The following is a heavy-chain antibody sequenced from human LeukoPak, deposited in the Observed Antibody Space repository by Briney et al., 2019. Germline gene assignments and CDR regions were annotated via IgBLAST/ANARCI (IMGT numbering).Heavy chain of an antibody. Sequence: GRSLRLSCAASGFTFSSYGMHWVRQAPGTGLEWVAVIWYDGGNKYYADSVKGRFTISRDNPKNTVYLEMNSLRVEDTAVYYCARWDYSAAARRSGDYSMDVWGQGTTVTVSS. CDR1: GFTFSSYG. CDR3: ARWDYSAAARRSGDYSMDV. J-gene: IGHJ6*02. V-gene: IGHV3-33*08. CDR2: IWYDGGNK. D-gene: IGHD3-3*01.